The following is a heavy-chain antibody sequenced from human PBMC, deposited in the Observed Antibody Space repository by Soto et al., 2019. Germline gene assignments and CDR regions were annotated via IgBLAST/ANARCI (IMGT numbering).Heavy chain of an antibody. V-gene: IGHV3-33*01. J-gene: IGHJ4*02. D-gene: IGHD4-17*01. Sequence: QVQLVESGGGVVQPGRSLRLSCAASGFTFSSYGMHWVRQAPGKGLEWVAVIWYDGSNKYYADSVKGRFTISRDNSKNTLYLQMNSLRAEDTAVYYCARDSGYGGLFDYWGQGTLVTVSS. CDR3: ARDSGYGGLFDY. CDR1: GFTFSSYG. CDR2: IWYDGSNK.